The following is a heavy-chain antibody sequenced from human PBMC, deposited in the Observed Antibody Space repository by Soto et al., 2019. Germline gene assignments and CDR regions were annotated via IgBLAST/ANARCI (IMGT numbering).Heavy chain of an antibody. CDR2: INHSGST. CDR1: GWSFSGYY. D-gene: IGHD3-3*01. CDR3: ARSPAWSGYYRSKPPAVVYYMDV. J-gene: IGHJ6*03. Sequence: PSETLSLTCAFYGWSFSGYYWCWIRQPPGKGLEWIGEINHSGSTNYNPSLKSRVTISVDTSKNQFSLKLSSVTAADTAVYYCARSPAWSGYYRSKPPAVVYYMDVWGKGTTVTVSS. V-gene: IGHV4-34*01.